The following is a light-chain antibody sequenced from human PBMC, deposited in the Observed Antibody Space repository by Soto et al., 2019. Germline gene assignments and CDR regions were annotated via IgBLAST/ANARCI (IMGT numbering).Light chain of an antibody. CDR2: DAF. V-gene: IGKV3-11*01. Sequence: EIVLTQSPATLSLSPGERATLSCRASQSVNSYLAWYQQKPGQAPRLLIYDAFNRDTGIPARFSGSGSGTDFTLTISSLEPEDFAVYYCQQGSNWPLTFGGGTKVEIK. CDR1: QSVNSY. CDR3: QQGSNWPLT. J-gene: IGKJ4*01.